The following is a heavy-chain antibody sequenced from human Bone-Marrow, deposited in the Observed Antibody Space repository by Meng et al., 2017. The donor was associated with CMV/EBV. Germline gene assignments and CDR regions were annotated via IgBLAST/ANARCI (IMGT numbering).Heavy chain of an antibody. D-gene: IGHD4-17*01. CDR1: GGSISSGNHY. CDR3: ASLYGDSSVWYLDL. V-gene: IGHV4-31*03. CDR2: IYYSGST. Sequence: VQLQESGPGLVKPSXXXXXTXXVSGGSISSGNHYWSWIRQHPGEGLEYIGYIYYSGSTYYNPSLKSRVIISVDTSKNQFSLRLNSVTAADTAVYYCASLYGDSSVWYLDLWGRGTLVTVYS. J-gene: IGHJ2*01.